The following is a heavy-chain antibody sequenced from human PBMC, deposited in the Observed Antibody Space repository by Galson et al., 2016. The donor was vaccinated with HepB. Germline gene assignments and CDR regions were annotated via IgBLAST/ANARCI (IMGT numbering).Heavy chain of an antibody. V-gene: IGHV3-7*03. CDR3: ARALSSSGCTYWYFDP. CDR2: IKQDGSEK. D-gene: IGHD6-19*01. J-gene: IGHJ2*01. CDR1: RFTFINSW. Sequence: SLRLSCAASRFTFINSWMSWVRQAPGKGLEWVANIKQDGSEKYYVDSVKGRFTISRDNAKNSLFLQMNGLRAEDTAVYYCARALSSSGCTYWYFDPWGRGTLVTVSS.